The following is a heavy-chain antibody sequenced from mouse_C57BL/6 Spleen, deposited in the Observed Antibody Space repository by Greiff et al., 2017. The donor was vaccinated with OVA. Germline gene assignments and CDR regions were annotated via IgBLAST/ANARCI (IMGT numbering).Heavy chain of an antibody. CDR1: GYTFTSYW. D-gene: IGHD1-1*01. J-gene: IGHJ4*01. Sequence: VKLQQPGAELVKPGASVKMSCKASGYTFTSYWITWVKQRPGQGLEWIGDIYPGSGSTNYNEKFKSKATLTVDTSSSTAYMQLSSLTSEDSAVYYCARGVFVTTVVATYYYAMDYWGQGTSVTVSS. CDR3: ARGVFVTTVVATYYYAMDY. V-gene: IGHV1-55*01. CDR2: IYPGSGST.